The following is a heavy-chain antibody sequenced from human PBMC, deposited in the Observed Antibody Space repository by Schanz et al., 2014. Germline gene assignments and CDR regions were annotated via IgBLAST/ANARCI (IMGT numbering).Heavy chain of an antibody. D-gene: IGHD3-9*01. CDR3: AKDHAGSDILTALGN. J-gene: IGHJ4*02. Sequence: EVQVLESGGGLVQPGGSLRLSCAASGFTFTHYAMTWVRQAPGKGLEWVSGISGSGGSTYDADSVKGRFTISRDNSKNTLYLQMNSLRAEDTAVYYCAKDHAGSDILTALGNWGQGTLVTVSS. V-gene: IGHV3-23*01. CDR2: ISGSGGST. CDR1: GFTFTHYA.